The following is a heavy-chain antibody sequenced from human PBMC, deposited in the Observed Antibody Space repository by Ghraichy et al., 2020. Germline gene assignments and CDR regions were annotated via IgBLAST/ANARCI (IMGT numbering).Heavy chain of an antibody. CDR3: ARGYHYYDSSGYLNWFDP. Sequence: SETLSLTCTVSGGSISSSSYYWGWIRQPPGKGLEWIGSIYYSGSTYYNPSLKSRVTISVDTSKNQFSLKLSSVTAADTAVYYCARGYHYYDSSGYLNWFDPWGQGTLVTVSS. D-gene: IGHD3-22*01. J-gene: IGHJ5*02. V-gene: IGHV4-39*01. CDR2: IYYSGST. CDR1: GGSISSSSYY.